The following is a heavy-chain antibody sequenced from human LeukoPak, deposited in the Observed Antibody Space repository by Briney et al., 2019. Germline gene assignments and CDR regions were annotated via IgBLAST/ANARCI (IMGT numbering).Heavy chain of an antibody. J-gene: IGHJ4*02. V-gene: IGHV4-39*07. D-gene: IGHD3-22*01. CDR3: ARAIAATSSGYYSYFDY. CDR2: IYYSGST. Sequence: PSETLSLTCTVSGGSISSSSYYWGWIRQRPGKGLEWIGSIYYSGSTYYNPSLKSRVTISVDTSKNQFSLKLSSVTAADTAVYYCARAIAATSSGYYSYFDYWGQGTLVTVSS. CDR1: GGSISSSSYY.